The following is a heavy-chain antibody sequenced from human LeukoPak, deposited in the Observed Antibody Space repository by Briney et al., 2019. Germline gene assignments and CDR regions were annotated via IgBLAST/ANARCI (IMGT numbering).Heavy chain of an antibody. CDR2: INSDGSGR. Sequence: AGSLRLSCAASGFTFSNYWMHWVRQAPGKGLVWVSRINSDGSGRNYADSVKGRFTISRDNAKNTLYLQMNSLRAEDTAVYYCASASSHRIAAGGDYWGQGTLVTVSS. CDR1: GFTFSNYW. D-gene: IGHD6-13*01. J-gene: IGHJ4*02. CDR3: ASASSHRIAAGGDY. V-gene: IGHV3-74*01.